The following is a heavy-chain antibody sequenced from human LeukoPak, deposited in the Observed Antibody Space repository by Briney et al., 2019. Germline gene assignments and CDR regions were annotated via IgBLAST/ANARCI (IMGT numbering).Heavy chain of an antibody. CDR1: GYTFTVYY. CDR2: INPNSGDT. D-gene: IGHD6-19*01. Sequence: ASVKVSCKASGYTFTVYYMHWVRQAPGQGLEWMGRINPNSGDTNYAQKFQGRVTMTRDTSISTAYMELSGLRSDDTAIYYCTRVAGSTGWYGPYYFDNWGQGALVTVSS. J-gene: IGHJ4*02. V-gene: IGHV1-2*06. CDR3: TRVAGSTGWYGPYYFDN.